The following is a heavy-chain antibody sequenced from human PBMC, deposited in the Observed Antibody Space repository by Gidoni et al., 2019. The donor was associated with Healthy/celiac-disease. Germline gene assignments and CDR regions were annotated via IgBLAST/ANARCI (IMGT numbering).Heavy chain of an antibody. V-gene: IGHV3-30*01. CDR1: GFTFSSYA. D-gene: IGHD1-26*01. CDR3: ARPLGVGAGYYFDY. J-gene: IGHJ4*02. Sequence: QVQLVESGGGVVQPGRSLRLSCAASGFTFSSYAMHWVRQAPGKGLEWVAVISYDGSNKYYADSVKGRFTISRDNSKNTLYLQMNSLRAEDTAVYYCARPLGVGAGYYFDYWGQGTLVTVSS. CDR2: ISYDGSNK.